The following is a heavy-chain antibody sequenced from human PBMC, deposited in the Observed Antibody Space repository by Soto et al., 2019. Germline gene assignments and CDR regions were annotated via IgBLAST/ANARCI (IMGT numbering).Heavy chain of an antibody. V-gene: IGHV3-15*01. Sequence: GGSLRLSCAASGFTFSNAWMSWVRQAPGKGLEWVGRIKSKTDGGTTDYAAPVKGRFTISRDDSKNTLYLQMNSLKTEDTAVYYCTTDLGGLRFEGFQAYDYWGQGTLVTVSS. J-gene: IGHJ4*02. CDR2: IKSKTDGGTT. CDR3: TTDLGGLRFEGFQAYDY. D-gene: IGHD5-12*01. CDR1: GFTFSNAW.